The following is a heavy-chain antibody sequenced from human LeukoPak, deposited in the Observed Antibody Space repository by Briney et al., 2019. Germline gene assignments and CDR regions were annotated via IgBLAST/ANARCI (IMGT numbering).Heavy chain of an antibody. CDR1: GDSISSSSSY. CDR3: ARHLYYYYGMDV. J-gene: IGHJ6*02. V-gene: IGHV4-39*01. CDR2: MYYSGSS. Sequence: PSETLSLTCTVSGDSISSSSSYRGWIRQPPGKGLGWIGSMYYSGSSYYNPSLKSRVTISADTSKNQFSLKLSSVTAADTAVYYCARHLYYYYGMDVWGQGTTVTVSS.